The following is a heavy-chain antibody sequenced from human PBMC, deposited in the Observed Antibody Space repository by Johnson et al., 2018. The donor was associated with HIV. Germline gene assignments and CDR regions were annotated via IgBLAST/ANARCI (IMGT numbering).Heavy chain of an antibody. CDR3: ARDRGSSSLDAFDI. Sequence: EVQLVESGGGVVQPGRSLRLSCAASGFTFDDYGMSWVRQAPGKGLEWVSGMNWNSGSIGYADSVKGRFTISRDNSKNTLYLQMNSLRAEDTAVYYCARDRGSSSLDAFDIWGQGTMVTVSS. CDR2: MNWNSGSI. CDR1: GFTFDDYG. J-gene: IGHJ3*02. D-gene: IGHD6-6*01. V-gene: IGHV3-20*04.